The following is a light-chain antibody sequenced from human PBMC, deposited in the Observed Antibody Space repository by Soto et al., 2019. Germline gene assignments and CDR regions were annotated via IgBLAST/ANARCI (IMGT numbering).Light chain of an antibody. J-gene: IGLJ1*01. CDR2: EVS. CDR3: CSYAGSSTPFV. V-gene: IGLV2-23*02. Sequence: QSVLAQPASVSGSPGQSITISCTGNSRDVGSYNLVSWYQQHPGKAPKLMIYEVSKRPSGVSNRFSGSKSGNTASLTISGLQAEDEADYYCCSYAGSSTPFVFGTGTKVTVL. CDR1: SRDVGSYNL.